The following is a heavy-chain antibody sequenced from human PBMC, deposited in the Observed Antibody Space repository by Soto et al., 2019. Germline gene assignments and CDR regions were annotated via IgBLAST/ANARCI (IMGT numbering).Heavy chain of an antibody. CDR1: GGSISSGDYY. Sequence: SETLSLTCTVSGGSISSGDYYWSWIRQPPGKGLERIGYIYYSGSTYYNPSLKSRVTISVDTSKNQFSLKLSSVTAADTAVYYCARAFDCSGGSCYSGYYFDYWGQGTLVTVSS. V-gene: IGHV4-30-4*01. CDR3: ARAFDCSGGSCYSGYYFDY. CDR2: IYYSGST. D-gene: IGHD2-15*01. J-gene: IGHJ4*02.